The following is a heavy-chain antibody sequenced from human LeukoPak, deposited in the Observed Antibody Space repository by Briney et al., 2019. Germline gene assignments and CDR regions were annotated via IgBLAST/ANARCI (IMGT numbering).Heavy chain of an antibody. D-gene: IGHD6-13*01. Sequence: ASVKVSCKASGYTFTSYGIGWVRQAPGQGLEWMGWISAYNGNTNYAQKLQGRVTMTTDTSTSTAYMELRSPRSDDTAVYYCARDREPVYSSSSYGMDVWGQGTTVTVSS. CDR3: ARDREPVYSSSSYGMDV. CDR2: ISAYNGNT. CDR1: GYTFTSYG. V-gene: IGHV1-18*01. J-gene: IGHJ6*02.